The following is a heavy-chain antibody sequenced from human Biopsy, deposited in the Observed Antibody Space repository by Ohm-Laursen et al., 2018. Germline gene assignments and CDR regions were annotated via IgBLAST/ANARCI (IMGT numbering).Heavy chain of an antibody. J-gene: IGHJ6*02. D-gene: IGHD2-2*02. CDR3: ARIPILVVPAAIVYRHRRHLQGLDV. CDR2: IDWDDAK. Sequence: TTQTLTLTCTLSGFSLNTRGMSVTWIRQPPGKALEWLARIDWDDAKFYSESLKTRLTISKGTSENHVVLTLSDVAPVDTATYYCARIPILVVPAAIVYRHRRHLQGLDVWGQGTTVSVSS. CDR1: GFSLNTRGMS. V-gene: IGHV2-70*16.